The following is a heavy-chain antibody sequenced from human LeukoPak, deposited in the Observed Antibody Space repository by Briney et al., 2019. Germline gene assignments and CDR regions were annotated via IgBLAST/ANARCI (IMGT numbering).Heavy chain of an antibody. Sequence: SETLPLTCTVSGGAISSYYWSWIRQPAGKGLEWIGRIYTSGSTNYNPSLKSRVTMSVDTSKNQFSLKLSSVTAADTAVYYCVRAVAATAPDYFDYWGQGTLVTVSS. J-gene: IGHJ4*02. CDR1: GGAISSYY. CDR2: IYTSGST. D-gene: IGHD6-19*01. CDR3: VRAVAATAPDYFDY. V-gene: IGHV4-4*07.